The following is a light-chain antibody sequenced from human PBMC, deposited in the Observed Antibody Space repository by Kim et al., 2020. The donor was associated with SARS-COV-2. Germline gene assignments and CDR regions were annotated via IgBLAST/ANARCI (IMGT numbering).Light chain of an antibody. Sequence: ALGQTVRITCQGNSLRNYYASWYQQKPGQAPVLVIYNKNNRPSGIPDRFSGSSSGDTASLTITGAQAEDEADYYCNSRDYSGDVRVFGGGTQLTVL. J-gene: IGLJ2*01. CDR3: NSRDYSGDVRV. V-gene: IGLV3-19*01. CDR1: SLRNYY. CDR2: NKN.